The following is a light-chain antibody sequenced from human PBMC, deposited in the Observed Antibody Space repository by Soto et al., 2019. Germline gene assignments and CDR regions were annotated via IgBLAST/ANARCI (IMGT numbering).Light chain of an antibody. CDR1: QSISSW. J-gene: IGKJ1*01. V-gene: IGKV1-5*01. Sequence: DIQMAESPSTLSASVGDRVTITCRASQSISSWLAWYQQKLGIAPRLLIYDASSLESGVPSRFSGSGSGTEFTLTISSLQPGDFATYYCQHYNTYPWTFGQGTKVDI. CDR2: DAS. CDR3: QHYNTYPWT.